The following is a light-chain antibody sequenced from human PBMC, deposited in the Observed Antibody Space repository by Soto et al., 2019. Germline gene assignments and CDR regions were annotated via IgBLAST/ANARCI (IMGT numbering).Light chain of an antibody. Sequence: SVLTQPSSVTGAPGEWITVSCTGTSSDVGAYNYVSWYQQHPGKAPKLIISGVSNRPSGVSNRFSASKSGNTASLTISGLQAEDEADYYCISFTTSVTYVFGTGTKVTVL. J-gene: IGLJ1*01. CDR2: GVS. CDR1: SSDVGAYNY. CDR3: ISFTTSVTYV. V-gene: IGLV2-14*03.